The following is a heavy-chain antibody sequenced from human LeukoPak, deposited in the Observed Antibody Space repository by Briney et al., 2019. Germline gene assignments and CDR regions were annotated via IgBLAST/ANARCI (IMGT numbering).Heavy chain of an antibody. CDR3: ASVRGRGFDY. J-gene: IGHJ4*02. D-gene: IGHD3-10*01. Sequence: SDTLSLTRTVSGGSISSSSYYWGWIRQPPGQGLAWIGSIYYSGSTYYNPSLKSRVTISVDTSKNQFSLKLSSVAAADTSVYYCASVRGRGFDYWGQGTLVTVSS. CDR2: IYYSGST. CDR1: GGSISSSSYY. V-gene: IGHV4-39*01.